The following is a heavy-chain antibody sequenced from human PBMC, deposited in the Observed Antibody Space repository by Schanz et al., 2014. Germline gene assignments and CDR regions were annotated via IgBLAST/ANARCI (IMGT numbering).Heavy chain of an antibody. CDR2: TSHDGSFT. CDR1: GFTSSNAW. D-gene: IGHD2-2*01. Sequence: EVQLVESGGGLVKPGGSLRLSCAASGFTSSNAWMSWVRQAPGKGLEWVSRTSHDGSFTTFADSVKGRFTISRDNAKNSLFLQMNSLRDEDTAVYYCATVVGVHHLDYWGQGTLVTVSS. CDR3: ATVVGVHHLDY. J-gene: IGHJ4*02. V-gene: IGHV3-74*02.